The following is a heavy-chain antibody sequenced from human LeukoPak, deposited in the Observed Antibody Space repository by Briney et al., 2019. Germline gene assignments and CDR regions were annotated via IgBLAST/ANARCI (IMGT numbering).Heavy chain of an antibody. CDR2: LIPTFGST. V-gene: IGHV1-69*05. J-gene: IGHJ1*01. CDR1: GGTLSRYG. Sequence: ASVKVSCKASGGTLSRYGINWVRQAPGQGLEWMGRLIPTFGSTNYAQKFQGRVTITTDESTTTAYMEVSSPTSEDTAVYYCAGETLAPSGVKYFHHWGQGTLVTVSS. D-gene: IGHD6-13*01. CDR3: AGETLAPSGVKYFHH.